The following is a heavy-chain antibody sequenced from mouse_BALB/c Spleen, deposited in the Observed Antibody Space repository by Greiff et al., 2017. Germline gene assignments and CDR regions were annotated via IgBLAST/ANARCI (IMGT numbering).Heavy chain of an antibody. V-gene: IGHV1-9*01. D-gene: IGHD1-1*01. J-gene: IGHJ2*01. CDR3: ARLKLLRSFFDY. CDR1: GYTFSSYW. Sequence: QVQLQQSGAELMKPGASAKISCKATGYTFSSYWIEWVKQRPGHGLEWIGEILPGSGSTNYNEKFKGKATFTADTSSNTAYMQLSSLTSEDSAVYYCARLKLLRSFFDYWGQGTTLTVSS. CDR2: ILPGSGST.